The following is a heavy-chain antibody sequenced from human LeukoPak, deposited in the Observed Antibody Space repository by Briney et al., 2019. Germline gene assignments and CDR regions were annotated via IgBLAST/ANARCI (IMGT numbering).Heavy chain of an antibody. Sequence: GGSLRLSCAASGFTFSSYEMNWVRQAPGKGLEWVSYISSSGSTIYYADSVKGRFTSSRDNAKNSLYLQMNSLRAEDTAVYYCARVWVYLDYCGQGTLVTVSS. CDR3: ARVWVYLDY. V-gene: IGHV3-48*03. J-gene: IGHJ4*02. CDR1: GFTFSSYE. CDR2: ISSSGSTI. D-gene: IGHD3-10*01.